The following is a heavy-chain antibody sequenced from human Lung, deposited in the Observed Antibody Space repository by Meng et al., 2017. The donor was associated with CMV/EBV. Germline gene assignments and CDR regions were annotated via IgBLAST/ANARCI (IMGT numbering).Heavy chain of an antibody. CDR3: EQGTGGYSYGYNAFDI. Sequence: SCAASDFTFDDYGMSWVRQAPGKGLEWVSGISWNSGSIGYADSVKGRFTISRDNAKNSLYLQMNSLGTEDTALYYCEQGTGGYSYGYNAFDIWGQGTMVTVSS. CDR1: DFTFDDYG. V-gene: IGHV3-9*01. CDR2: ISWNSGSI. J-gene: IGHJ3*02. D-gene: IGHD5-18*01.